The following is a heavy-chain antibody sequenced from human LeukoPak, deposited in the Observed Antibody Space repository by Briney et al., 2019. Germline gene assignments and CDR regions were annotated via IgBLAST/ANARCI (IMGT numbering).Heavy chain of an antibody. CDR3: ARSLKPYSSGWYYFDY. J-gene: IGHJ4*02. CDR1: GYTFTGYY. D-gene: IGHD6-19*01. CDR2: INPNSGGT. V-gene: IGHV1-2*02. Sequence: AASGKVSCKASGYTFTGYYMHWVRQAPGQGLEWMGWINPNSGGTNYAQKFQGRVTMTRDTSISTAYMELSRLRSDDTAVYYCARSLKPYSSGWYYFDYWGQGTLVTVSS.